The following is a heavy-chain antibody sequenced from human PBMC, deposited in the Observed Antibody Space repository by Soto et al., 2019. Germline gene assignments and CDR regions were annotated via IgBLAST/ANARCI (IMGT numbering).Heavy chain of an antibody. J-gene: IGHJ6*02. CDR2: ISGSGGST. CDR3: AKGSYYDFWSGFVGYYYGMDV. V-gene: IGHV3-23*01. D-gene: IGHD3-3*01. Sequence: GGSLRLSCAASGFTFSSYAMAWVRQASGKGLEWVSGISGSGGSTYYADSVKGRFTISRDNSKNTLYLQMNSLRAEDTAVYYCAKGSYYDFWSGFVGYYYGMDVWGQGTTVTVS. CDR1: GFTFSSYA.